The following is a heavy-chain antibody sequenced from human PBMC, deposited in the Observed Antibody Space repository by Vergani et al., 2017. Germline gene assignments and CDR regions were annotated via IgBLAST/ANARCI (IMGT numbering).Heavy chain of an antibody. D-gene: IGHD3-3*01. V-gene: IGHV4-59*01. CDR3: ARDRGYDCWSGGYNWFDP. CDR1: GGSISSYY. CDR2: IYYSGST. Sequence: QVQLQESGPGLVKPSETLSLTCTVSGGSISSYYWSWIRQPPGKGLEWIGYIYYSGSTNYNPSLKSRVTISVDTSKNQFSLKLSSVTAADTAVYYCARDRGYDCWSGGYNWFDPWGQGTLVTVSS. J-gene: IGHJ5*02.